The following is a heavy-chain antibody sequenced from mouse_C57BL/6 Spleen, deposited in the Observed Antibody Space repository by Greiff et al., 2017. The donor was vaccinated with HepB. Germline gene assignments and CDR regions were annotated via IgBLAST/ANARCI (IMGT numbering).Heavy chain of an antibody. CDR1: GFTFSSYG. J-gene: IGHJ4*01. Sequence: EVQLVESGGDLVKPGGSLKLSCAASGFTFSSYGMSWVRQTPDKRLEWVATISSGGSYTYYPDSVKGRFTISRDNAKNTLYLQMSSLKSEDTAMYYCARLKGDAMDYWGQGTSVTVSS. CDR2: ISSGGSYT. V-gene: IGHV5-6*01. CDR3: ARLKGDAMDY. D-gene: IGHD1-3*01.